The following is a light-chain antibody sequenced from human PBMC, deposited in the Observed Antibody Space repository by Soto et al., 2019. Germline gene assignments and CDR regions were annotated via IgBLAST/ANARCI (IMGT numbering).Light chain of an antibody. CDR2: AAS. Sequence: DIHMTQSPSTLSASVVERVSMTVRARQSVSDWLAWYQQKPGKAPKLLIYAASSLQSGVPSRFSGSGSGTEFTLTISSLQTDDFATYYCQQYKTYSTFGQGTKVDIK. V-gene: IGKV1-5*01. CDR3: QQYKTYST. CDR1: QSVSDW. J-gene: IGKJ1*01.